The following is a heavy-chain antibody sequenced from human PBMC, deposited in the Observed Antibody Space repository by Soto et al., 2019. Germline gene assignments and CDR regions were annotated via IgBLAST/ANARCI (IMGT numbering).Heavy chain of an antibody. D-gene: IGHD3-16*02. CDR2: VYWDDTE. CDR3: AHVVNSKSGSYRYFDY. Sequence: QITLRESGPTRVEPTQTLTLTCTVSGFSLTPYHVGVAWIRQPPGKALEWLALVYWDDTEGYSPSLKNSLTITRDASNNQVVLTMTNMDPVDTATYFCAHVVNSKSGSYRYFDYWGQGTLVTVST. CDR1: GFSLTPYHVG. J-gene: IGHJ4*02. V-gene: IGHV2-5*02.